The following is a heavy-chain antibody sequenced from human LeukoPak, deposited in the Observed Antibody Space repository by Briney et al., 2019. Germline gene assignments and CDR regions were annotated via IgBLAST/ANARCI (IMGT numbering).Heavy chain of an antibody. D-gene: IGHD3-3*01. CDR3: ARAASFWSGYYDY. CDR1: GGSISSYY. Sequence: PSETLSLTCTVSGGSISSYYWGWIRQPPGKGLEWIGYIYYSGSTNYNPSLKSRVTISVDTSKNQFSLKLSSVTAADTAVYYCARAASFWSGYYDYWGQGTLVTVSS. CDR2: IYYSGST. V-gene: IGHV4-59*01. J-gene: IGHJ4*02.